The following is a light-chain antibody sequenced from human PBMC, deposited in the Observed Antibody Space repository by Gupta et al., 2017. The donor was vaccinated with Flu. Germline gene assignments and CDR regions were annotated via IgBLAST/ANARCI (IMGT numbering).Light chain of an antibody. CDR2: IAS. V-gene: IGKV1-9*01. CDR3: QQGKSYPLT. J-gene: IGKJ4*01. CDR1: QGISSY. Sequence: DIQLTQSPPFLSASVGDRVTITCRASQGISSYLAWYQQKPGKAPKLLIYIASTVQSGVPSRFSGSGSGTEFTLTISSRQPEDFATYYCQQGKSYPLTFGGGTKVEIK.